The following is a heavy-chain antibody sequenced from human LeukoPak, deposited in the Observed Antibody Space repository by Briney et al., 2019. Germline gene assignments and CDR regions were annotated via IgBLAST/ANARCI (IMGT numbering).Heavy chain of an antibody. Sequence: ASVKVSCKASGYTFTSYAMHWVRQAPGQRLEWMGWIDAGNGDTRYSQKFQGRVTMTRNTSISTAYMELSSLRSEDTAVYYCARVGHSSGCFYWGQGTLVTVSS. V-gene: IGHV1-3*01. CDR3: ARVGHSSGCFY. D-gene: IGHD6-19*01. CDR2: IDAGNGDT. CDR1: GYTFTSYA. J-gene: IGHJ4*02.